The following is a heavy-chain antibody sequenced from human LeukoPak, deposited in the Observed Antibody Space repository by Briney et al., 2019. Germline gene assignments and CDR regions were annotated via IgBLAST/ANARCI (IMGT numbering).Heavy chain of an antibody. Sequence: SETLSLTCAVYGGSFSGYYWSWIRQPPGKGLEWIGYIYYSGSTNYNPSLKSRVTISVDTSKNQFSLKLSSVTAADTAVYYCARRYCSGGSCGSDYWGQGTLVTVSS. J-gene: IGHJ4*02. CDR3: ARRYCSGGSCGSDY. D-gene: IGHD2-15*01. V-gene: IGHV4-59*01. CDR2: IYYSGST. CDR1: GGSFSGYY.